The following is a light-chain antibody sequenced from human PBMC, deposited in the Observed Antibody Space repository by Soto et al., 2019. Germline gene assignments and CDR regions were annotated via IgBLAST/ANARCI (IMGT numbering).Light chain of an antibody. Sequence: EIVMTQSPATLSVSPGERATLSCRASQSVSTSLAWYQQKPGQAPRLLIPGASTRATGVPARFSGSGSETEFTLTISSLQSEDFAVYYCQQYNNWWTFGQGTKVEIK. V-gene: IGKV3-15*01. J-gene: IGKJ1*01. CDR3: QQYNNWWT. CDR2: GAS. CDR1: QSVSTS.